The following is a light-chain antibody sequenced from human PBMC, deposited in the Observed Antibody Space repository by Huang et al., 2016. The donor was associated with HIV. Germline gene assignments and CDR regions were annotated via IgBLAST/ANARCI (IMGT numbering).Light chain of an antibody. Sequence: EIVMTQSPATLSLSPGERATLSCRASQSVNSKLAWYQQKPGQAPRLLIYGASTRAIGVPGRISGSGSGTEFTLTISSLQSEDFAVYYCQQYSKWPPNTFGQGTKLESK. CDR3: QQYSKWPPNT. V-gene: IGKV3-15*01. J-gene: IGKJ2*01. CDR1: QSVNSK. CDR2: GAS.